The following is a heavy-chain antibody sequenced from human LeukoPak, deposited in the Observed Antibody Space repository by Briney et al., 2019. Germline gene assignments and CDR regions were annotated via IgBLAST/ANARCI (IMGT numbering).Heavy chain of an antibody. D-gene: IGHD6-19*01. CDR2: ISGSGGST. CDR3: AKAYSSGWYYFDY. V-gene: IGHV3-23*01. Sequence: GGSLRLSCAASGFTFSSYSMNWVRQAPGKGLEWVSAISGSGGSTYYADSVKGRFTISRDNSKNTLYLQMNSLRAKDTAVYYCAKAYSSGWYYFDYWGQGTLVTVSS. CDR1: GFTFSSYS. J-gene: IGHJ4*02.